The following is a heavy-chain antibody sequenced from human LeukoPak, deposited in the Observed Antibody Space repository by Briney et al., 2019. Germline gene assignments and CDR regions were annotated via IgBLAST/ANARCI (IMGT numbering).Heavy chain of an antibody. CDR2: IYPGDSDT. J-gene: IGHJ6*03. Sequence: GESLKISCKGSGYSFTSYWIGWVRQMPGKGLEWMGIIYPGDSDTRYSPSLQGQVTISADKSISTAYLQWSSLKASDTAMYYCARLGGVPARRVQLERFDYYYYYMDVWGKGTTVTVSS. V-gene: IGHV5-51*01. CDR1: GYSFTSYW. D-gene: IGHD1-1*01. CDR3: ARLGGVPARRVQLERFDYYYYYMDV.